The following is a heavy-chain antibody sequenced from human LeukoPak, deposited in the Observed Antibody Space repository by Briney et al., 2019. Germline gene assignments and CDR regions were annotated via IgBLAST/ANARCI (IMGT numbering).Heavy chain of an antibody. CDR3: ARVGYYDSSGYYSSWYAFDI. V-gene: IGHV1-2*06. J-gene: IGHJ3*02. D-gene: IGHD3-22*01. Sequence: ASVKVSCKASGYTFTGYYMHWVRQAPGQGLEWMGRINPNSGGTNYAQKLQGRVTMTRDTSISTAYMELSRLRSDDTAVYYCARVGYYDSSGYYSSWYAFDIWGQGTMVTVSS. CDR2: INPNSGGT. CDR1: GYTFTGYY.